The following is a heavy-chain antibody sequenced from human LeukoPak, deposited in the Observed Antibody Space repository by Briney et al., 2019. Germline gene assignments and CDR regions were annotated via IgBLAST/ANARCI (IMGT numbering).Heavy chain of an antibody. D-gene: IGHD3-3*01. V-gene: IGHV4-59*01. CDR2: IYYSGST. Sequence: SETLSLTCTVSGGSNSSYYWSWIRQPPGKGLEWIGYIYYSGSTNYNPSLKSRVTISVDTSKNQFSLKLSSVTAADTAVYYCARDKSGVFDYWGQGTLVTVSS. CDR3: ARDKSGVFDY. CDR1: GGSNSSYY. J-gene: IGHJ4*02.